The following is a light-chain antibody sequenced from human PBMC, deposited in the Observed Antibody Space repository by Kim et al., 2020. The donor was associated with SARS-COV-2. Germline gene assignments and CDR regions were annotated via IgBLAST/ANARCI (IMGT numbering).Light chain of an antibody. Sequence: SYELTQPPSVSVAPGKTASITCGGDNIGSKTLHWYQQRPGQAPVLVIYDDTDRPSGIPDRFSGANSENTATLTISSVEAGDEADYFCQLRDSPRDHWVFGGGTQLTVL. CDR1: NIGSKT. CDR3: QLRDSPRDHWV. CDR2: DDT. V-gene: IGLV3-21*01. J-gene: IGLJ3*02.